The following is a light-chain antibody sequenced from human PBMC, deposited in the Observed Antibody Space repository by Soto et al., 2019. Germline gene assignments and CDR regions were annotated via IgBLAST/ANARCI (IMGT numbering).Light chain of an antibody. CDR3: QQYANSPT. CDR2: GAS. Sequence: EIVLTQSPGTLSLSPGERATLSCRASQTVTNSYVAWYQQQLGQAPRLLIYGASIRATGIPDRFSGSGSGTDFILTISGLEPEDSAVFYCQQYANSPTFGQGTKVEIK. CDR1: QTVTNSY. V-gene: IGKV3-20*01. J-gene: IGKJ1*01.